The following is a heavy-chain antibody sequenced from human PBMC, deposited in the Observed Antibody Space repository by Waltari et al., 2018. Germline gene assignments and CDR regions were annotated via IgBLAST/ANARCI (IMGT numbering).Heavy chain of an antibody. D-gene: IGHD3-10*01. J-gene: IGHJ6*02. Sequence: QVQLVQSGAEVKKPGSSVKVSCKASGGTFSSYAISWVRQAPGQGLEWMGGIIPIFGTANYAQKFQGRVTITADESTSTAYMELSSLRSEDMAVYYCATRVLGSGSSYYYGMDVWGQGTTVTVSS. V-gene: IGHV1-69*13. CDR3: ATRVLGSGSSYYYGMDV. CDR1: GGTFSSYA. CDR2: IIPIFGTA.